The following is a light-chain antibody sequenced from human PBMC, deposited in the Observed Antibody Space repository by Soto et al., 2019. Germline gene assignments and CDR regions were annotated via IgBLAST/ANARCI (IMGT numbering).Light chain of an antibody. CDR2: GAS. CDR3: QQFSSTPSWT. Sequence: EIVLTQSPGTLSLSPGERATLSCRASQSVSRSDLAWYQQKPGQAPRLLIYGASSRATGIPDRFSGSGSGTDFTLTISRMGPEDFAVYYCQQFSSTPSWTFSQGTKVDIK. J-gene: IGKJ1*01. V-gene: IGKV3-20*01. CDR1: QSVSRSD.